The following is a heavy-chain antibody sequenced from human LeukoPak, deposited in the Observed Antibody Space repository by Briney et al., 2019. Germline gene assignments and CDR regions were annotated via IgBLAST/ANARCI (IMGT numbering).Heavy chain of an antibody. V-gene: IGHV3-21*06. CDR3: ATDLIGYFDWLGDGN. J-gene: IGHJ4*02. Sequence: GGSLRLSXAASGFTFSSCSMNWVRQAPGKGLEWVSCISSSSTYIYYADSVKGRFTISRDNAKNSLYLQMNSLRAEDTAVYYCATDLIGYFDWLGDGNWGQGTLVTVSS. CDR2: ISSSSTYI. CDR1: GFTFSSCS. D-gene: IGHD3-9*01.